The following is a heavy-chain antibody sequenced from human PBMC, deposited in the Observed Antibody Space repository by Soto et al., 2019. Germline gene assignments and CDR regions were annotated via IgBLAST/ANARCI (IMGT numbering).Heavy chain of an antibody. Sequence: ASVKVSCKASGYTFTSYGISWVRQAPGQGLEWMGWISAYNGNTNYAQKLQGRVTMTTDTSTSTAYMELRSLRSDDTAVYYCARDGGAYYGSGSYSPYYFDYWGQGTLVTVSS. V-gene: IGHV1-18*01. J-gene: IGHJ4*02. CDR2: ISAYNGNT. CDR1: GYTFTSYG. CDR3: ARDGGAYYGSGSYSPYYFDY. D-gene: IGHD3-10*01.